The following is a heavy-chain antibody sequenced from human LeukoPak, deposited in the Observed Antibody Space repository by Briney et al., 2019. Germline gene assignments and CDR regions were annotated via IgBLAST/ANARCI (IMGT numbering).Heavy chain of an antibody. J-gene: IGHJ4*02. CDR2: ISWNSGSI. Sequence: PGGSLRLSCAASGFTFDDYAMHWVRQAPGKGLEWVSGISWNSGSIGYADSVKGRFTISRDNAKNSLYLQMNSLRAEDTALYYCAKGFRLGYSSVSYWGQGSLVTVSS. CDR3: AKGFRLGYSSVSY. V-gene: IGHV3-9*01. D-gene: IGHD6-25*01. CDR1: GFTFDDYA.